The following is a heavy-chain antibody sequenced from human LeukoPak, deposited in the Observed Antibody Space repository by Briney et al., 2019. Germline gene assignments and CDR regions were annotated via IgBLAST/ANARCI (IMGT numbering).Heavy chain of an antibody. D-gene: IGHD6-19*01. CDR1: GDSVSSKNGA. CDR3: ARDLGTSGWYTFDF. Sequence: SRTLSLTCAISGDSVSSKNGAWNWIRQSPSRGLEWLGRTYYRSKWYDDYADSVKGRLTISPDTSKNQFSLHVYSVTPEDTAVYYCARDLGTSGWYTFDFWGQGTLVTVSS. J-gene: IGHJ4*02. V-gene: IGHV6-1*01. CDR2: TYYRSKWYD.